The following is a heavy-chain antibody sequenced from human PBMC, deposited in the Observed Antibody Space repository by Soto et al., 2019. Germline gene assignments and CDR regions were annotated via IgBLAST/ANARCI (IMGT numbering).Heavy chain of an antibody. CDR3: ARDHVAATIAYYGMDV. J-gene: IGHJ6*02. V-gene: IGHV4-59*12. Sequence: SETLSLTCTVSGGSISSYYWSWIRQPPGKGLEWIGYIYYSGSTNYNPSLKSRVTISVDTSKNQFSLKLSSVTAADTAVYYCARDHVAATIAYYGMDVWGQGTTVTVSS. CDR2: IYYSGST. D-gene: IGHD5-12*01. CDR1: GGSISSYY.